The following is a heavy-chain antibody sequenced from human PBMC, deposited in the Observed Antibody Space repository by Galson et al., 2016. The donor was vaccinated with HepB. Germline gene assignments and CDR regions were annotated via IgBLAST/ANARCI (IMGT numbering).Heavy chain of an antibody. Sequence: SLRLSCAASGFTFSSYSMNWVRQAPGKGLEWVSSISSSSSYIYYADSVKGRSTISRDNAKNSLYLQMNSLRVEDTAVYYCARDNCINAICYTGWFDSWGQGTLVTVSA. J-gene: IGHJ5*01. V-gene: IGHV3-21*01. CDR3: ARDNCINAICYTGWFDS. CDR2: ISSSSSYI. D-gene: IGHD2-8*01. CDR1: GFTFSSYS.